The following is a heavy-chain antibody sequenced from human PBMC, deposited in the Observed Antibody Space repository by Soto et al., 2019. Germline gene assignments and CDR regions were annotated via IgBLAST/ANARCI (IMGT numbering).Heavy chain of an antibody. V-gene: IGHV1-2*04. CDR1: GYTFTGYY. J-gene: IGHJ5*02. Sequence: QVQLVQSGAEVKKPGASVKVSCKASGYTFTGYYMHWVRQAPGQGLEWMGWINPNSGGTNYAQKFQGWVTMTRDTSLSTAYMELSRLRSDDTAVYYCARGSIAARRAGWFDPWGQGTLVTVSS. CDR2: INPNSGGT. CDR3: ARGSIAARRAGWFDP. D-gene: IGHD6-6*01.